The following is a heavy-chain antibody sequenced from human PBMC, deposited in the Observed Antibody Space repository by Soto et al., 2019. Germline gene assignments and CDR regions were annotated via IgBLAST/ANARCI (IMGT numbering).Heavy chain of an antibody. J-gene: IGHJ3*02. CDR3: ARRGYCSGGSCYRIDI. Sequence: PGGSLRLSCAASGFTFDDYGMTWVRQAPGKGLEWVSHINWNGDSTVYADSVKGRFTISRDNAKNSLYMQMNSLRAEDTALYYCARRGYCSGGSCYRIDIWGQGTMVTVTS. CDR1: GFTFDDYG. V-gene: IGHV3-20*04. CDR2: INWNGDST. D-gene: IGHD2-15*01.